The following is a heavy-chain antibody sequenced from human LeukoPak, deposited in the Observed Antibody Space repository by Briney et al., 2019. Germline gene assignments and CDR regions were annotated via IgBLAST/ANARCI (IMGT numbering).Heavy chain of an antibody. Sequence: SETLSLTCAVYGGSFSGYYWSWIRQPPGKGLEWIGEINHSGSTNYNPSLKSRVTISVDTSKNQFSLKLSSVTAADTAEYYCARASRNLLWFGQTGFDPWGQGTLVTVSS. CDR2: INHSGST. CDR1: GGSFSGYY. J-gene: IGHJ5*02. CDR3: ARASRNLLWFGQTGFDP. D-gene: IGHD3-10*01. V-gene: IGHV4-34*01.